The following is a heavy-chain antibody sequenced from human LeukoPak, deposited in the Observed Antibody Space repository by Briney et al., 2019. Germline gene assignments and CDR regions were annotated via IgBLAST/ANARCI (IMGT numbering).Heavy chain of an antibody. CDR3: ARVRYCSGGSCSEYYFDY. D-gene: IGHD2-15*01. J-gene: IGHJ4*02. Sequence: SETLSLTCAVYGGSFSGYYWSWIRQPPGKGLEWIGDINHSGSTNYNPSLKSRVTISVDTSKNQFSLKLSSVTAADTAVYYCARVRYCSGGSCSEYYFDYWGQGTLVTVSS. V-gene: IGHV4-34*01. CDR2: INHSGST. CDR1: GGSFSGYY.